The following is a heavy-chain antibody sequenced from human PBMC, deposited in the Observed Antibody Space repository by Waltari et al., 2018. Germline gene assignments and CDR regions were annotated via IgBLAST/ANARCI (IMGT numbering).Heavy chain of an antibody. CDR1: GFTFSSYA. CDR2: MSGSGGSQ. CDR3: AISTALHYYGSGTGFAY. J-gene: IGHJ4*02. V-gene: IGHV3-23*01. D-gene: IGHD3-10*01. Sequence: EVQLLESGGGLVQPGGSLRLSCAAYGFTFSSYARSWVRQAPGKGLEWVSAMSGSGGSQYYAGSVKGRFTISRDKSKNTLYLQMNSLRAEDTAVYYCAISTALHYYGSGTGFAYWGQGTLVTVSS.